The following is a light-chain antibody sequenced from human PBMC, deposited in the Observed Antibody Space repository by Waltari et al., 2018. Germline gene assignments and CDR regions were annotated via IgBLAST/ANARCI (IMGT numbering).Light chain of an antibody. CDR3: QQYDISPLT. CDR1: QTIRTTY. Sequence: EIASTQSPGTLSVSPGEGATLSCRSSQTIRTTYLAWYQQKPGQAPTLLIYGTFSRATGIPDRFTGSGSGTDFSLTISSLEPEDFATYYCQQYDISPLTFGGGTKVEIK. V-gene: IGKV3-20*01. CDR2: GTF. J-gene: IGKJ4*01.